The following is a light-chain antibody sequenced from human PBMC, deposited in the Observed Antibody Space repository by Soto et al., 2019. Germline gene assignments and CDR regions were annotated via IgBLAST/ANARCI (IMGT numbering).Light chain of an antibody. CDR2: GAS. J-gene: IGKJ1*01. V-gene: IGKV3-15*01. CDR3: QQYNNWPRT. CDR1: QSVSSY. Sequence: EIVLTQSPATLSLSPGERATLSCRASQSVSSYLACYQQKPGQAPRLLIYGASTRATGIPARFSGSGSGTEFTLTISSLQSEDFAVYYRQQYNNWPRTFGQGTKVDIK.